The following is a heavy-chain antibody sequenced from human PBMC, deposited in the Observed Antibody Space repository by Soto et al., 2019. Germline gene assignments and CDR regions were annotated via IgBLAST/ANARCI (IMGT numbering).Heavy chain of an antibody. D-gene: IGHD2-15*01. CDR1: GFTFSSYA. V-gene: IGHV3-23*01. J-gene: IGHJ6*04. CDR2: ISGSGGST. CDR3: AKVISDILVLSEAQPSYGMYL. Sequence: GGSLRLSCAASGFTFSSYAMSWVRQAPGKGLEWVSAISGSGGSTYYADSVKGRFTISRDNSKNTLYLQMNSLRAEDTGVYYCAKVISDILVLSEAQPSYGMYLWGKGTTVTVSA.